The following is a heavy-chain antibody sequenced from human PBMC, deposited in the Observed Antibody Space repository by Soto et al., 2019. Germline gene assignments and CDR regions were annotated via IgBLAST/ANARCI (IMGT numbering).Heavy chain of an antibody. V-gene: IGHV2-5*02. CDR2: IYWDDDK. CDR3: ADPPFMTAVWY. CDR1: GFSLRTSGVG. D-gene: IGHD2-21*02. J-gene: IGHJ4*02. Sequence: QITLKESGPPLVKPTQTLTLTCTFSGFSLRTSGVGVGWIRQPPGKALEWLALIYWDDDKRYSPALKSRLTITKDTSKIQVVLTMTNLDPVDTATYYCADPPFMTAVWYWGQGILVTVSS.